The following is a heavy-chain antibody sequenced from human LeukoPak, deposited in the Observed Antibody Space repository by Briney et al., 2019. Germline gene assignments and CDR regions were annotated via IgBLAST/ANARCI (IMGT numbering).Heavy chain of an antibody. Sequence: SETLSLTCAVYGGSFSGYYWSWIRQPPGKGLEWIGEINHSGSTNYNPSLKSRVTISVDTSKNQFSLKLSSVTAADTAVYYCARGYVVNYFDYWGQGTLVTVSS. CDR2: INHSGST. V-gene: IGHV4-34*01. D-gene: IGHD2-2*01. CDR1: GGSFSGYY. J-gene: IGHJ4*02. CDR3: ARGYVVNYFDY.